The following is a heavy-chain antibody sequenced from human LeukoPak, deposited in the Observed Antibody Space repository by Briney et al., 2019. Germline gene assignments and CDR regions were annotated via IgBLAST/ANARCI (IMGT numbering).Heavy chain of an antibody. J-gene: IGHJ3*01. CDR2: IKGSGSYA. D-gene: IGHD2-21*02. V-gene: IGHV3-23*01. Sequence: PGGSLRLSCVGSDFTFANYAMTWVRLTPGKGLEWVSSIKGSGSYAMYADSVSGRFTTSRDNSRNTIFLQMTSLRAEDTAIYYCGRDPNGDCIGAFESWGLGTLVSVSS. CDR3: GRDPNGDCIGAFES. CDR1: DFTFANYA.